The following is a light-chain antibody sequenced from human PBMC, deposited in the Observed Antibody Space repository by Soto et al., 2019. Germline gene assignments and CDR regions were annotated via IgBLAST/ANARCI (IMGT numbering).Light chain of an antibody. CDR3: SSYTRNSTLV. V-gene: IGLV2-14*01. J-gene: IGLJ2*01. CDR1: SSDVGGYNY. Sequence: QSALTQPASVSGSPGQSITISCTGTSSDVGGYNYVSWYQQHPGKAPKLMIYEVSTRPSGVSNRFSGSKSGNTASLTISGLQAEDEADYYCSSYTRNSTLVFGGGTKLTVL. CDR2: EVS.